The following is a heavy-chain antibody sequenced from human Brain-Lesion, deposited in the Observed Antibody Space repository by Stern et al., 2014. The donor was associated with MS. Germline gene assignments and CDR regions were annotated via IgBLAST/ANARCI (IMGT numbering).Heavy chain of an antibody. CDR1: GYIFTGYY. CDR3: ARGQRGITIFGVVTDYYYLGMDV. D-gene: IGHD3-3*01. Sequence: VQLVQSGAEVKKPGASVKVSCKTSGYIFTGYYIHWVRQAPGQGLVWMAWIKPNTGGPKYAQKFQGRVTMSRDTSISTAYVELSSLTSDDTAVYYCARGQRGITIFGVVTDYYYLGMDVWGQGTTVTVSS. V-gene: IGHV1-2*02. CDR2: IKPNTGGP. J-gene: IGHJ6*02.